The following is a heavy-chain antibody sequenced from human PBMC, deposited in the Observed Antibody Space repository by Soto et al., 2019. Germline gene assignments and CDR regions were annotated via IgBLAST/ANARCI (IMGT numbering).Heavy chain of an antibody. J-gene: IGHJ5*02. CDR1: GFSLTTRRVS. V-gene: IGHV2-5*02. CDR2: IYWDDDQ. CDR3: AHVLGYCSGGSCYSGPSDH. Sequence: QITLKESGPPLVKPTQTLTLTCTFSGFSLTTRRVSVVWIRQPPGKALEWLALIYWDDDQRYSPSLKSRLTITKDTSKNQVVLTMTNMDPVDTATYYCAHVLGYCSGGSCYSGPSDHWGQGTLVTVSS. D-gene: IGHD2-15*01.